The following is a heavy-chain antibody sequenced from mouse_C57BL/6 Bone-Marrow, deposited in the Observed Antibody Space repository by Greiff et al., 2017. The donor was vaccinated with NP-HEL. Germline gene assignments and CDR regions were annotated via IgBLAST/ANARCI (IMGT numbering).Heavy chain of an antibody. V-gene: IGHV1-26*01. Sequence: EVQLQQSGPELVKPGASVKISCKASGYTFTDYYMNWVKQSHGKSLEWIGDINPNNGGTSYNQKFKGKATLTVDKSSSTAYMELRSLTSEDSAVYYCARLRRGWGRYAMDYWGQGTSVTVSS. J-gene: IGHJ4*01. CDR3: ARLRRGWGRYAMDY. D-gene: IGHD2-12*01. CDR1: GYTFTDYY. CDR2: INPNNGGT.